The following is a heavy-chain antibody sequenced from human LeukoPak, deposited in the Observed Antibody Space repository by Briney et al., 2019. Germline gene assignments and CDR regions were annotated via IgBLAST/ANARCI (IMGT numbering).Heavy chain of an antibody. CDR3: AKDGGIAVAGTFGH. CDR2: ISGSGGST. CDR1: GFTFSSYA. Sequence: GGSLRLSCAASGFTFSSYAMSWVRQAPAKGLEWVSAISGSGGSTYYADSVKGRFTISRDNPKNTLYLQMNSLRAEDTAVYYCAKDGGIAVAGTFGHWGQGTLVTVSS. D-gene: IGHD6-19*01. J-gene: IGHJ4*02. V-gene: IGHV3-23*01.